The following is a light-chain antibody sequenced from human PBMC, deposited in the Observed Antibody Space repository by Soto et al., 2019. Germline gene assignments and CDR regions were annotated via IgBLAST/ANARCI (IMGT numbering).Light chain of an antibody. J-gene: IGKJ4*01. CDR3: QQYDNLPLT. CDR2: DAS. CDR1: QAIITY. V-gene: IGKV1-33*01. Sequence: DIQLTQSPSSLSASVGDRVTITCQARQAIITYLNWFQQKPGKAPKLLIYDASHLETGAPSRFSGSGSGTAFTFTISSLQPEDIGTYFCQQYDNLPLTFCGGTKVEV.